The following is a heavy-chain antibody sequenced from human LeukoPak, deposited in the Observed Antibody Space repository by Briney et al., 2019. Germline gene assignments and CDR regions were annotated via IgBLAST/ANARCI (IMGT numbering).Heavy chain of an antibody. V-gene: IGHV3-48*03. D-gene: IGHD2-21*01. CDR3: ARSTDVAPLDY. J-gene: IGHJ4*02. Sequence: PGGSLRLSCGDSGFSFSSFELKWVRQAPGKGLEWVSYISPSGTTIFYADSVKGRFTVSRDNAKKLLFLHMNSLRVEDTAIYYCARSTDVAPLDYWGPGTLVTVSS. CDR1: GFSFSSFE. CDR2: ISPSGTTI.